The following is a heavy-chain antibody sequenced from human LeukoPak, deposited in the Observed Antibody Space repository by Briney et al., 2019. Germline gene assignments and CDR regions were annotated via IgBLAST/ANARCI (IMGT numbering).Heavy chain of an antibody. CDR2: INNSGST. CDR1: GGSFSGYY. J-gene: IGHJ5*02. CDR3: ARGRKIVVVPAAMRWFDP. D-gene: IGHD2-2*01. V-gene: IGHV4-34*01. Sequence: PSETLSLTCAVYGGSFSGYYWSWLRQPPGKGLEWIGVINNSGSTNYNPSLKSRVTISVDTSKNQFSLKLSSVTAADTAVYYCARGRKIVVVPAAMRWFDPWGQGTLVTVSS.